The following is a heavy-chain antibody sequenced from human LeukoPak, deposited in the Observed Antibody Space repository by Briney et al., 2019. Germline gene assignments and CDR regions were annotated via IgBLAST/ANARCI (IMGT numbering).Heavy chain of an antibody. J-gene: IGHJ5*02. CDR2: AYYSGST. CDR3: ARNSAVATSRSWFDP. Sequence: SETLSLTCTVSGGSISSYYWSWIRQPPGKGLEWIGYAYYSGSTTYNPSLESRVTISVDTSKNQFSLKLTAVTAADTAVYYCARNSAVATSRSWFDPWGQGTLVTVSS. CDR1: GGSISSYY. V-gene: IGHV4-59*08. D-gene: IGHD6-19*01.